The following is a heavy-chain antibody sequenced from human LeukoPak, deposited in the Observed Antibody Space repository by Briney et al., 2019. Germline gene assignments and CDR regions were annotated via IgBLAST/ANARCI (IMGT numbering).Heavy chain of an antibody. CDR3: AKDLGWHDGSYRGGFDF. V-gene: IGHV3-23*01. J-gene: IGHJ4*02. Sequence: GGSLRLSCAASGFTFSSNVMTWVRQAPGKGLEWVSSISGSGNSIYYADSVKGRFTISRDNAKNTMYLQINSLRAEDTAVYYCAKDLGWHDGSYRGGFDFWGQGTLVTVSS. CDR2: ISGSGNSI. CDR1: GFTFSSNV. D-gene: IGHD1-26*01.